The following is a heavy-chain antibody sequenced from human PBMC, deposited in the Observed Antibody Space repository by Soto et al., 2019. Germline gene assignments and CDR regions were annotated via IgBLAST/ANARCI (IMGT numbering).Heavy chain of an antibody. CDR3: ARGTPKAYCSGGSSQSYYYRMDV. CDR1: GGSISSGGYY. D-gene: IGHD2-15*01. Sequence: PSETLSLTCTVSGGSISSGGYYWSWIRQHPGKGLEWIGYIYYSGSTYYNPSLKSRVTISVDASKNQFSVKLSSVTAADTAVYYCARGTPKAYCSGGSSQSYYYRMDVWGRGTTVTVSS. V-gene: IGHV4-31*03. CDR2: IYYSGST. J-gene: IGHJ6*02.